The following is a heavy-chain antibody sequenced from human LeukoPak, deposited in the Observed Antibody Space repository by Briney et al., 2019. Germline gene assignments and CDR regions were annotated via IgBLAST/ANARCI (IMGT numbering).Heavy chain of an antibody. V-gene: IGHV3-11*01. J-gene: IGHJ6*02. CDR3: ARVPREPDSGNTTPMDV. D-gene: IGHD1-1*01. CDR1: GWTFSDYF. CDR2: ISSGGSTI. Sequence: PGGSLRLSCAGSGWTFSDYFMSWIRQAPGKGLEYVAYISSGGSTINYADSVKGRFTISRHNAKNSLYLQLNSLRAEDTAVYYCARVPREPDSGNTTPMDVWGQGTTVTVSS.